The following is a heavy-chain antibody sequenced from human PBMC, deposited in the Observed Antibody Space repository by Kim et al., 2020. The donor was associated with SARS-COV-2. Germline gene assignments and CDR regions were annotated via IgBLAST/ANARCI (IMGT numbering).Heavy chain of an antibody. CDR2: STI. Sequence: STIYSASYVKGRYTISRDNAKNSLYLQMNSLRAEDTAVYYCARDLGGYFDYWGQGTLVTVSS. V-gene: IGHV3-48*01. D-gene: IGHD3-10*01. CDR3: ARDLGGYFDY. J-gene: IGHJ4*02.